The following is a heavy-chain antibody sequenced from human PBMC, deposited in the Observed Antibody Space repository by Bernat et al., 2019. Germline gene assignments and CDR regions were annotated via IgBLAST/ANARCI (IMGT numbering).Heavy chain of an antibody. V-gene: IGHV2-5*02. J-gene: IGHJ3*02. Sequence: QITLKESGPTLVKPTQTLTLTCTFSGFSLSTSGVGVGWIRQPPGKALEWLALIYWDDDKRYSPSLKSRLTITKDTSKNQVVLTMTNMDPVDTATYYCAHRRSPYDVGYFDWLLHLDAFDIWGQGTMVTVSS. CDR2: IYWDDDK. CDR1: GFSLSTSGVG. D-gene: IGHD3-9*01. CDR3: AHRRSPYDVGYFDWLLHLDAFDI.